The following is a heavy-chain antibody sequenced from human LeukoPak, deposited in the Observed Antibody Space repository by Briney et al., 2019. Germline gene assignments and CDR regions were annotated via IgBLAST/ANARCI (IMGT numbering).Heavy chain of an antibody. V-gene: IGHV3-7*03. CDR3: ARSNQCFASGSGDL. CDR1: GFTFSNFW. J-gene: IGHJ5*02. Sequence: GGSLRLSSTASGFTFSNFWMSWGRQAPGKGLELVANIKPDGSESSYVDSVKGRFTTSRDNAQTSQQLQMIGLRADDTAVYYCARSNQCFASGSGDLWGQGTVVSVS. D-gene: IGHD3-10*01. CDR2: IKPDGSES.